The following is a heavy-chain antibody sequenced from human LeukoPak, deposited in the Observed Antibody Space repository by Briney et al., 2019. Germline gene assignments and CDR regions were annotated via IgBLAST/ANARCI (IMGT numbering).Heavy chain of an antibody. CDR2: IKQDGSDK. Sequence: GGSLSLSCAASGFTFSSYWMSWVRQAPGKGLEWVANIKQDGSDKYYVDSVKGRFTIARDNAKNSLFLQMNSLRVEDTAVYYCARASAVAGRRDCWGQGTLATVSS. CDR1: GFTFSSYW. V-gene: IGHV3-7*01. D-gene: IGHD6-19*01. CDR3: ARASAVAGRRDC. J-gene: IGHJ4*02.